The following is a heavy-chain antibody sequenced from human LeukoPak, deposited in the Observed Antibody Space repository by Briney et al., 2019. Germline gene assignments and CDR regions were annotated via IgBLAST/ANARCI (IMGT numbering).Heavy chain of an antibody. V-gene: IGHV1-69*04. Sequence: SVKVSCKTSGGTFNNYAISWVRQAPGQGLEWMGRVVPMFGIRNYPQTFRGRVNITADKATNTVHMELRSLRAEDTAIYYCATEPSRSYSFDHLDFWGLGTPVTVSS. J-gene: IGHJ4*02. CDR3: ATEPSRSYSFDHLDF. D-gene: IGHD5-12*01. CDR2: VVPMFGIR. CDR1: GGTFNNYA.